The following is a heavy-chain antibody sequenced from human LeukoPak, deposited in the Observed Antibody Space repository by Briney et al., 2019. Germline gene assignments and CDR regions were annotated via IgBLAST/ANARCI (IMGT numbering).Heavy chain of an antibody. Sequence: QAGGSLRLSCTASGFTFGDYAMNWVRQAPGKGLEWVGFIRSKAYGGTTEYAASLRGRFTISRDDSEGIAYLHMNSLKTEDTAVYYCARAVRGVGAFDIWGQGTMVTVSS. V-gene: IGHV3-49*04. D-gene: IGHD3-10*01. CDR3: ARAVRGVGAFDI. J-gene: IGHJ3*02. CDR2: IRSKAYGGTT. CDR1: GFTFGDYA.